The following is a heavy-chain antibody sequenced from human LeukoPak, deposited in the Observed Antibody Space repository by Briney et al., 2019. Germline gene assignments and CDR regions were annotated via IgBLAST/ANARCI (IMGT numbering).Heavy chain of an antibody. CDR2: ISLDGNNE. J-gene: IGHJ4*01. V-gene: IGHV3-30-3*01. CDR1: GFTFRNYY. Sequence: GRSLRLSCAASGFTFRNYYMHWVRQAPGKGLEWVAVISLDGNNEYYADSVKGRFSLSRDNSMNTLYQQLNSLRTEDTAMYYCARDLSGHWTYDYWGQGTLVTVSS. CDR3: ARDLSGHWTYDY. D-gene: IGHD1-1*01.